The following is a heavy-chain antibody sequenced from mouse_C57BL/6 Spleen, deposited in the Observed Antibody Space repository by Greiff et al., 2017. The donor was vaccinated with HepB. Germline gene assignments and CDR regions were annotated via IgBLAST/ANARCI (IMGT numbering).Heavy chain of an antibody. Sequence: QVQLQQPGAELVKPGASVKLSCKASGYTFTSYWMHWVKQRPGRGLEWIGRIDPNSGGTKYNEKFKSKATLTVDKPSSTAYMQLSSLTSEDSAVYDWARSVVTTRLYAMDYWGQGTSVTVSS. J-gene: IGHJ4*01. V-gene: IGHV1-72*01. CDR2: IDPNSGGT. D-gene: IGHD2-2*01. CDR3: ARSVVTTRLYAMDY. CDR1: GYTFTSYW.